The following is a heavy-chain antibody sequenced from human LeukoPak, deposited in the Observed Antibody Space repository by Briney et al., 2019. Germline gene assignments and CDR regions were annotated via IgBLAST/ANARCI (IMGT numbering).Heavy chain of an antibody. D-gene: IGHD1-1*01. Sequence: GGSLRLSCAASGFTLSSYGMHWVRQAPGKGLEWVAFIRYDGSNKYYADSVKGRFTISRDNSKNTLYLQMNSLRAEDTAVYYCAKDPEENAPPLDDYWGQGTLVTVSS. V-gene: IGHV3-30*02. CDR2: IRYDGSNK. J-gene: IGHJ4*02. CDR3: AKDPEENAPPLDDY. CDR1: GFTLSSYG.